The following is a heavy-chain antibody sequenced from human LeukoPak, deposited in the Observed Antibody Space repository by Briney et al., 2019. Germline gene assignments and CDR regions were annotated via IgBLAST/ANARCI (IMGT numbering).Heavy chain of an antibody. CDR1: GGSISSYY. J-gene: IGHJ2*01. V-gene: IGHV4-59*08. Sequence: SETLSLTCAVSGGSISSYYWSWIRQPPGKGLEWIGYIYYSGSTNYNPSLKSRVTISVDTSKNQFSLKLSSVTAADTAVYYCARQGGGFWYFDLWGRGTLVTVSS. CDR3: ARQGGGFWYFDL. D-gene: IGHD6-25*01. CDR2: IYYSGST.